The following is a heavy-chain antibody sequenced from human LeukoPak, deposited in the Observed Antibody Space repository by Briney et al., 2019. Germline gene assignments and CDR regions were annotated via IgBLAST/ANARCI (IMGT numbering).Heavy chain of an antibody. J-gene: IGHJ6*02. Sequence: GGSLRLSCAASAFTFSTYTMGWVRQVPGKGLEWFSAISITGDSTYYADSVKGRFTISRDNSKNTLYLQMNSLKTEDTAVYYCTRHPVAAANYGMDVWGQGTTVTVSS. V-gene: IGHV3-23*01. CDR2: ISITGDST. CDR1: AFTFSTYT. D-gene: IGHD6-13*01. CDR3: TRHPVAAANYGMDV.